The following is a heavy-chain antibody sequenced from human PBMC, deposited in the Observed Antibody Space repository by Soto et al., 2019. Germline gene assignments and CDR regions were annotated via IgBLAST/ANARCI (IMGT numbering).Heavy chain of an antibody. J-gene: IGHJ4*02. CDR1: GIDFRRYW. D-gene: IGHD6-13*01. CDR3: ALEEQYLANSDY. Sequence: EVQLVESGGGLVQPGGSLRLSCAASGIDFRRYWMHWVRQAPGKGLVWVARINSDTSNTEYADSVRGRFTISRDNAKNTLYLQMSSLRADDTAVYYCALEEQYLANSDYWGQGTLVTVSS. CDR2: INSDTSNT. V-gene: IGHV3-74*01.